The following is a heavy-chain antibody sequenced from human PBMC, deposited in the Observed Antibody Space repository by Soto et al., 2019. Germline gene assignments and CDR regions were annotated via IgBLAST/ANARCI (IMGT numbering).Heavy chain of an antibody. CDR1: GYSFTSYW. Sequence: PGESLKISCQGSGYSFTSYWITWVRQMPGKGLEWMGRVDPSDSYTTYSPSFQGHVTISADKSIGTAYLQWNSLKASDTAMYYWSRLRCSRTTGYYGLDVWGQRTTVTVSS. CDR3: SRLRCSRTTGYYGLDV. CDR2: VDPSDSYT. D-gene: IGHD2-2*01. J-gene: IGHJ6*02. V-gene: IGHV5-10-1*01.